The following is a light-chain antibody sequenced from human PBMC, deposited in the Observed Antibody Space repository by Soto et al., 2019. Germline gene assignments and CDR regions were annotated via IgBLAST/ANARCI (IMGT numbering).Light chain of an antibody. CDR3: QHYGKSKT. CDR1: QSVRNNY. CDR2: VAS. V-gene: IGKV3-20*01. J-gene: IGKJ1*01. Sequence: EIVLTQSPGTLSLSPGERATLSCRASQSVRNNYLAWYQQKPGQAPRLLISVASNRATGIPDRFSGSGSGTDFTPSISRLEPEDFAVYYCQHYGKSKTFGQGTRVEIK.